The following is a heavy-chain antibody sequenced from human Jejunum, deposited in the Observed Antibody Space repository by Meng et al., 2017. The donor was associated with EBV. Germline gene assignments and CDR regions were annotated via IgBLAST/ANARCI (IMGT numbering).Heavy chain of an antibody. J-gene: IGHJ4*02. V-gene: IGHV4-4*02. CDR3: ARDSQYLARGYFDY. Sequence: QVQLQESVPGLVQPSRTLSLPCTVSGGSINSKNWWHWVRQAPGKGLEWIGEIDHSGSTHYNPSLKSRVTISLGTSMNQFSLELTSPTAADTAVYYCARDSQYLARGYFDYWGQGALVTVSS. CDR2: IDHSGST. CDR1: GGSINSKNW. D-gene: IGHD2/OR15-2a*01.